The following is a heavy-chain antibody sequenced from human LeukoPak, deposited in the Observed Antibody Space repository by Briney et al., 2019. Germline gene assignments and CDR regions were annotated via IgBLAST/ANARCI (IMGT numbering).Heavy chain of an antibody. V-gene: IGHV3-33*01. CDR1: GFTFSSYG. CDR2: IWYDGSNK. D-gene: IGHD3-3*01. CDR3: ARAQNDYDFCSGYSYYYGMDV. Sequence: GRSLRLSCAASGFTFSSYGMHWVRQAPGKGLEWVAVIWYDGSNKYYADSVKGRFTISRDNSKNTLYLQMISLRAEDTAVYYCARAQNDYDFCSGYSYYYGMDVWGQGTTVTVSS. J-gene: IGHJ6*02.